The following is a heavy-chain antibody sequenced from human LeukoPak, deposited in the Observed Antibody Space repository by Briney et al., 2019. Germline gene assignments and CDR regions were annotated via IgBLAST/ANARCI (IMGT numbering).Heavy chain of an antibody. CDR3: ANHRNQFWSGIGYFDY. CDR2: IYHGGST. D-gene: IGHD3-3*01. Sequence: SETLSLTCTVSGYSTSSGYYWGWIRQPPGKGLEWIGSIYHGGSTYYNPSLKSRVTISVDTSKNQFSLKLSSVTAADTAVYYCANHRNQFWSGIGYFDYWGQGTLVTVSS. CDR1: GYSTSSGYY. V-gene: IGHV4-38-2*02. J-gene: IGHJ4*02.